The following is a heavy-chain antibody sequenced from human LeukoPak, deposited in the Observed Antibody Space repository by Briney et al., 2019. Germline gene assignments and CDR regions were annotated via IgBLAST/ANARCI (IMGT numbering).Heavy chain of an antibody. Sequence: PGGSLRLSCAASGFTFSSYGMHWVRQAPGKGPEWVAFIRYDGSNKYYADSVKGRFTISRDNSKNTLYLQMNSLRAEGTAVYYCASENYDILTGYSAAFDYWGQGTLVTVSS. D-gene: IGHD3-9*01. V-gene: IGHV3-30*02. CDR3: ASENYDILTGYSAAFDY. J-gene: IGHJ4*02. CDR2: IRYDGSNK. CDR1: GFTFSSYG.